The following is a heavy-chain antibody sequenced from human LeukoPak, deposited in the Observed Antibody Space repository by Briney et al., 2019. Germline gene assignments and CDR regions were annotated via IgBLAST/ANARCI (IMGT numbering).Heavy chain of an antibody. Sequence: SETLSLTCTVSGVSISRYYWSWIRQPPGKGLEWIGYIYYSGSTNYNPSLKSRVTISVDTSKNQFSLTLSSVTAADTAVYYCARHMDSSVYYYGMDVWGQGTTVTVSS. CDR1: GVSISRYY. V-gene: IGHV4-59*08. CDR3: ARHMDSSVYYYGMDV. D-gene: IGHD6-6*01. CDR2: IYYSGST. J-gene: IGHJ6*02.